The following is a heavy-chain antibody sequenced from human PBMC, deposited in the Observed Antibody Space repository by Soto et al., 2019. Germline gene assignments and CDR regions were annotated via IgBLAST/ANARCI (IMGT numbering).Heavy chain of an antibody. D-gene: IGHD2-8*02. CDR2: ISRDGGTK. V-gene: IGHV3-30*03. CDR3: TGEVASGY. J-gene: IGHJ4*02. Sequence: QVPLVASGGGVVQPGRSLRLSCAVSGFTVSTYGMHWVRQAPGKGLEWVAVISRDGGTKYYADSVKGRFTISRDNSRNTLFLEMNSLRGDDMAVYYCTGEVASGYWGQGTLVTVSS. CDR1: GFTVSTYG.